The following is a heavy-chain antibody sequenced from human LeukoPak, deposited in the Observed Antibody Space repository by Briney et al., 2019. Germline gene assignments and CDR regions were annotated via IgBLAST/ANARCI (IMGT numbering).Heavy chain of an antibody. J-gene: IGHJ3*02. CDR1: GFTFINHW. V-gene: IGHV3-7*05. CDR3: EGDSNYYDNGAYYDAFDM. Sequence: PGGSLRLSCAASGFTFINHWMTWVRQAPGEWLECVANIKEDGREQCYVDSATGHSTISRDHDTNSLYLHMNSLRAEDTAVYYCEGDSNYYDNGAYYDAFDMWGQGTMVTVSS. CDR2: IKEDGREQ. D-gene: IGHD3-22*01.